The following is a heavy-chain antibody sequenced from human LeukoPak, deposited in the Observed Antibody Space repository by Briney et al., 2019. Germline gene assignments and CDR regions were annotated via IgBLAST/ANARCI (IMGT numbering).Heavy chain of an antibody. D-gene: IGHD3-22*01. Sequence: ASVKVSCKASGYTFTGYYMHWVRQAPGQGLGWMGWINPNSGGTNYAQKFQGRVTMTRDTSISTAYMELSRLRSDDTAVYYCATLPYYYDSSGPHWGQGTLVTVSS. CDR2: INPNSGGT. CDR1: GYTFTGYY. J-gene: IGHJ4*02. CDR3: ATLPYYYDSSGPH. V-gene: IGHV1-2*02.